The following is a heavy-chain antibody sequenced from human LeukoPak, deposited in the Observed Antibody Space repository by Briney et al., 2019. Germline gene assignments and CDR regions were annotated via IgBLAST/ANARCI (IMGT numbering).Heavy chain of an antibody. CDR1: GFTFSSYW. J-gene: IGHJ3*02. CDR3: ARDKRYYETDAFDI. CDR2: IKQDGSEK. Sequence: PGGSLRLSCAASGFTFSSYWMSWVRQAPGKGLEWVANIKQDGSEKYYVDSVKGRFTISRDNAKNSLYLQMNSLRAEDTAVYYCARDKRYYETDAFDIWGQGTMVTVSS. D-gene: IGHD3-22*01. V-gene: IGHV3-7*01.